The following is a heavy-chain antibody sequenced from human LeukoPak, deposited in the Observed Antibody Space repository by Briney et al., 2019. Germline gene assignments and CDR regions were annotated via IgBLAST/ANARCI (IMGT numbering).Heavy chain of an antibody. CDR3: ARDGRCGGDCYAS. D-gene: IGHD2-21*02. CDR2: ISSSSSYI. J-gene: IGHJ4*02. Sequence: GGPLRLSCAASGFSFSSYTMNWVRQAPGKGLEWVSIISSSSSYIYYADTVKGRFTISRDNAKNALYLQMNSLRVEDTAVYYCARDGRCGGDCYASWGQGTLVTVSS. V-gene: IGHV3-21*01. CDR1: GFSFSSYT.